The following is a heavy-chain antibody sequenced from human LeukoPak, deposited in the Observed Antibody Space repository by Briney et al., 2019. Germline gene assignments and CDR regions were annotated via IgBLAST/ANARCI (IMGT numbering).Heavy chain of an antibody. D-gene: IGHD2-2*01. V-gene: IGHV4-30-2*01. CDR3: ARELGKGSTSPVVY. Sequence: SETLSLTCTVSGGSISSGGYYWSWIRQPPGKGLEWIGYIYHSGSTYYNPSLKSRVTISVDRSKNQFSLKLSSVTAADTAVYYCARELGKGSTSPVVYWGQGTLVTVSS. CDR2: IYHSGST. CDR1: GGSISSGGYY. J-gene: IGHJ4*02.